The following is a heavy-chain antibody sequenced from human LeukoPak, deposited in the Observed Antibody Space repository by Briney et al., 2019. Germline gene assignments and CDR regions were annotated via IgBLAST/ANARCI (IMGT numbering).Heavy chain of an antibody. Sequence: SETLSLTCTVSGDSISSSSYYWGWIRQPPGKGLEWIGSIYSSGSTYYNPSLKSRVTISVDTSKNQFSLILSSVTAADTAVYYCARLPYSSSWYGIYYVDYWGQGTLVTVSS. CDR1: GDSISSSSYY. CDR3: ARLPYSSSWYGIYYVDY. J-gene: IGHJ4*02. CDR2: IYSSGST. D-gene: IGHD6-13*01. V-gene: IGHV4-39*01.